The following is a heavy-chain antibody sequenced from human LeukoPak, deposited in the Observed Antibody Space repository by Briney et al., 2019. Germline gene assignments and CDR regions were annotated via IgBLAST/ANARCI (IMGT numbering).Heavy chain of an antibody. CDR2: IYYSGST. CDR1: GGSISSYY. J-gene: IGHJ3*02. CDR3: ARVSLRAFDI. Sequence: KPSETLSLTCTVSGGSISSYYWSWIRQPPGTGLEWIGYIYYSGSTNYNPSLKSRVTISVDTSKNQFSLKLSSVTAADTAVYYCARVSLRAFDIWGQGTMVTVSS. V-gene: IGHV4-59*01.